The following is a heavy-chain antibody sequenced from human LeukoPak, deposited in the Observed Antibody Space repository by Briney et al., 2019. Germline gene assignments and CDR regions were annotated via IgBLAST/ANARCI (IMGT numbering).Heavy chain of an antibody. CDR1: GLTFSSYG. D-gene: IGHD1-14*01. Sequence: GGSLRLSCAASGLTFSSYGMHWVRQAPGKGREWVAVIWYDGSNKYYADSVKGRFTISRDNSKNTLYLQMNSLRAEDTAVYYCARAPEPYYGMDVWGQGTTVTVSS. V-gene: IGHV3-33*01. CDR3: ARAPEPYYGMDV. CDR2: IWYDGSNK. J-gene: IGHJ6*02.